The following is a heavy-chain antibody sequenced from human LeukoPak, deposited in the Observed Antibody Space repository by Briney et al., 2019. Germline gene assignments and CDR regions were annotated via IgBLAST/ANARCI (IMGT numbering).Heavy chain of an antibody. CDR1: GDNVSSNSAA. Sequence: SQTLSLTCVISGDNVSSNSAAWNWTRQSPSRGLEWLGRTYYRSKWYNDYAVSVKSRITINPDTSKNQFSLQLNSVTPEDTAVYYCAREGLYFGYWGQGTLVTVSS. V-gene: IGHV6-1*01. CDR3: AREGLYFGY. D-gene: IGHD3/OR15-3a*01. J-gene: IGHJ4*01. CDR2: TYYRSKWYN.